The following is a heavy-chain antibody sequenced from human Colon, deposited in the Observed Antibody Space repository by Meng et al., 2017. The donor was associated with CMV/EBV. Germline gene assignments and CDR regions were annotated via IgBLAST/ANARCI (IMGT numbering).Heavy chain of an antibody. Sequence: ISGDSFSSNTVSWNWIRQAPSRGLWWLGRIFYRAKLNNDYAVAVKSRITINPDTSKNQFSLQLNSMTPEDTAVYYCARGHNFGFYYWGLGTLVTVSS. CDR3: ARGHNFGFYY. CDR1: GDSFSSNTVS. D-gene: IGHD1-1*01. CDR2: IFYRAKLNN. J-gene: IGHJ4*02. V-gene: IGHV6-1*01.